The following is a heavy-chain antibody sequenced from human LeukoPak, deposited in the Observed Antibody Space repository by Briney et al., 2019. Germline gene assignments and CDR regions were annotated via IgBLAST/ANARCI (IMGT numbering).Heavy chain of an antibody. J-gene: IGHJ4*02. CDR2: INPSGGST. V-gene: IGHV1-46*01. CDR1: GYTFTSYY. Sequence: ASVKVSCKASGYTFTSYYMHWVRQAPGQGLEWMGIINPSGGSTSYAQKFQGRVTMTRDTSTSTAYMELRSLRSDDTAVYYCAATRGYSGPFDYWGQGTLVTVSS. CDR3: AATRGYSGPFDY. D-gene: IGHD5-12*01.